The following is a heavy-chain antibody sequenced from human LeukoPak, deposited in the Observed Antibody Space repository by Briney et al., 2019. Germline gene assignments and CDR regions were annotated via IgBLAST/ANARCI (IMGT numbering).Heavy chain of an antibody. J-gene: IGHJ4*02. V-gene: IGHV4-39*07. D-gene: IGHD1-26*01. CDR2: IYYSGST. CDR1: DGSISSSGYY. CDR3: ARLASGSYGPLTPFDY. Sequence: PSETLSLTCTVSDGSISSSGYYWGWIRQPPGKGLEWIGSIYYSGSTNYNPSLKSRVTISVDTSKNQFSLRLSSVTAADTAVYYSARLASGSYGPLTPFDYWGQGTLVTVSS.